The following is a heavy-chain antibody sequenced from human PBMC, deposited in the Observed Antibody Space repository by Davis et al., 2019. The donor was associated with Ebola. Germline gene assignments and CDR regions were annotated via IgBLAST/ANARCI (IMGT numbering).Heavy chain of an antibody. J-gene: IGHJ6*02. CDR3: AKARETAVVHGMDA. CDR1: GFTFNNYV. CDR2: ISAGGITT. Sequence: GGSLRLSCAASGFTFNNYVMYWVRQAPGKGLEWVSLISAGGITTYYADSVKGRFTISRDNSKSRLYLQMDSLRVDDTAVYYCAKARETAVVHGMDAWGQGMTVSVSS. V-gene: IGHV3-23*01. D-gene: IGHD2-21*02.